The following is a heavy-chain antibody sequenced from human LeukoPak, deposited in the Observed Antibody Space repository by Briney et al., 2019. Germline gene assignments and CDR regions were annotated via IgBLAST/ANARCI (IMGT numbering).Heavy chain of an antibody. V-gene: IGHV1-69*06. J-gene: IGHJ4*02. D-gene: IGHD2-15*01. CDR1: GGTFSSYA. Sequence: GASVKVSCKASGGTFSSYAISWVRQAPGQGLEWMGGIIPIFGTANYAQKFQGRVTITADKSTSTAYMELSGLRSEDTAVYYCAICLTGVVVAAYFDYWGQGTLVTVSS. CDR3: AICLTGVVVAAYFDY. CDR2: IIPIFGTA.